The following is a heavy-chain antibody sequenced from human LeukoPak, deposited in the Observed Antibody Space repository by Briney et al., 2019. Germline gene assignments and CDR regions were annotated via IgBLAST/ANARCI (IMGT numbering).Heavy chain of an antibody. J-gene: IGHJ4*02. Sequence: GASVKVSCKASGYTFTSYDINWVRQATGQGLEWMGWMNPNSGNTGYAQKFQGRVTMTRDTSTSTVYMELSSLRSEDTAVYYCARDRSPNAYCGGDCYFTRFDYWGQGTLVTVSS. CDR2: MNPNSGNT. D-gene: IGHD2-21*02. V-gene: IGHV1-8*01. CDR3: ARDRSPNAYCGGDCYFTRFDY. CDR1: GYTFTSYD.